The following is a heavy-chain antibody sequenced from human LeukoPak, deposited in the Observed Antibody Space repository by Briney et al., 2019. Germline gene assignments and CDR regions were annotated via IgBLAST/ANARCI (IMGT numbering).Heavy chain of an antibody. CDR1: GGSISSYY. D-gene: IGHD3-16*01. V-gene: IGHV4-34*01. CDR3: ARGRYGPRLGN. Sequence: PSETLSLTCTVSGGSISSYYGSWIRQSPQTGLEWTGEINDSGSTSYNPSLNSRVIMSVDRSKNQFSLRLTSVTAADTAVYYCARGRYGPRLGNWGQGTLVTVSS. CDR2: INDSGST. J-gene: IGHJ4*02.